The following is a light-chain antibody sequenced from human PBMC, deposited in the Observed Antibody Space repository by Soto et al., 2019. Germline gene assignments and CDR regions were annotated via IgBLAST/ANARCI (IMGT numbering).Light chain of an antibody. Sequence: QSVLTQPASVSGSPGQSVTISCTGTSSDVGGYNYVSWYQQHPAKAPKLIIFDVSIRPSGVSNRFSGSKSGNTASLTISGLQAEDEADYYCISYTNWFTVIFGGGTKLTVL. CDR2: DVS. CDR3: ISYTNWFTVI. CDR1: SSDVGGYNY. V-gene: IGLV2-14*03. J-gene: IGLJ2*01.